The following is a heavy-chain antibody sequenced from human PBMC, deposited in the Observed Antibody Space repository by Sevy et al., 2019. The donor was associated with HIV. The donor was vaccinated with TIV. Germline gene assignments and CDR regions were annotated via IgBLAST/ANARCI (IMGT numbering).Heavy chain of an antibody. D-gene: IGHD3-22*01. CDR1: GFTFDDYA. J-gene: IGHJ4*02. CDR2: ISWNNGSI. Sequence: GGSLRLSCAASGFTFDDYAMHWVRQAPGKGLEWVSGISWNNGSIGYADSVKGRFTISRDNAKNSLYLQMNSLRAEDTALYYCAKDYYDSSGYYYFDYWGQGTLVTVSS. CDR3: AKDYYDSSGYYYFDY. V-gene: IGHV3-9*01.